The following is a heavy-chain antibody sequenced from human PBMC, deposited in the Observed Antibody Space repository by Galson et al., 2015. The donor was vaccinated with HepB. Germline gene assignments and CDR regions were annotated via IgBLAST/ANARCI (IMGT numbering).Heavy chain of an antibody. V-gene: IGHV1-69*13. J-gene: IGHJ4*02. CDR3: ASPNYYDSSGYYSD. D-gene: IGHD3-22*01. CDR1: GGTFSSYA. Sequence: SVKVSCKASGGTFSSYAINWVRQAPGQGLEWMGGIIPIFGTANYAQKFQGRVTITADESTSTAYMELSSLRSEDTAVYYCASPNYYDSSGYYSDWGQGTLVTVSS. CDR2: IIPIFGTA.